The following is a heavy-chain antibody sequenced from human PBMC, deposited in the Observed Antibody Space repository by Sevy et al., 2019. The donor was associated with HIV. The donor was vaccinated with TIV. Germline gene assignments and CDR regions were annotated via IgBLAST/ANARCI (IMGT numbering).Heavy chain of an antibody. J-gene: IGHJ4*02. D-gene: IGHD2-15*01. CDR1: GYTFTSYD. CDR3: ASGPYCSGGSCYLLDY. CDR2: MNPNSGNT. Sequence: ASVKVSCKASGYTFTSYDINWVRQATGQGLEWMGWMNPNSGNTGYAQKFQGRVTMTRNTSISTAYMELSSLRSEDTAVYYCASGPYCSGGSCYLLDYWGQGTLVTVSS. V-gene: IGHV1-8*01.